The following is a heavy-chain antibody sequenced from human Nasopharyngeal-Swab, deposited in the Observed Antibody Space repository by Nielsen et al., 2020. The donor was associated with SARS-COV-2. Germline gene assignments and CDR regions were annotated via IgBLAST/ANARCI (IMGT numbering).Heavy chain of an antibody. J-gene: IGHJ6*02. CDR1: GYSFTSYW. CDR3: VRPEGVATSFKYYFQYGMDV. Sequence: GESLKISCKGSGYSFTSYWIAWVRQMPGTGLEWMGIIYPRDSDTRYSPSFQGQVTISADKSISTAYLQWSSLKASDTAMYYCVRPEGVATSFKYYFQYGMDVWGQGTMVTAPS. D-gene: IGHD5-12*01. V-gene: IGHV5-51*01. CDR2: IYPRDSDT.